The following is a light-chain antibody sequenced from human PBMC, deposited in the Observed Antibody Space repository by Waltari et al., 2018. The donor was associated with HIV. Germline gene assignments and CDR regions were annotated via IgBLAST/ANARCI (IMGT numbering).Light chain of an antibody. Sequence: QSVVTQPPSASATPGLRVTISCSGSSSTIVPTYVYWYQQLPGTTPKMLIYRHNQRASGVPDRFSGAKSVTSASLASTGLRSEDEADYYCAAWDDSLNGPVLGGGTKLTVL. CDR3: AAWDDSLNGPV. CDR1: SSTIVPTY. J-gene: IGLJ3*02. V-gene: IGLV1-47*01. CDR2: RHN.